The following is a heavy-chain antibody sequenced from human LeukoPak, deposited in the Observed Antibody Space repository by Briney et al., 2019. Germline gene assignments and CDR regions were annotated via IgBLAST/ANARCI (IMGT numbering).Heavy chain of an antibody. D-gene: IGHD6-19*01. CDR1: GFTFSSYW. CDR2: IKQDGSEK. Sequence: PGGSLRLSCAASGFTFSSYWMSWVRQAPGKGLEWVANIKQDGSEKYYVDSVKGRFTISRDNAKNSLYLQMNSLGAGDTAVYYCARASVIAVAGINYFDYWGQGTLVTVSS. V-gene: IGHV3-7*01. CDR3: ARASVIAVAGINYFDY. J-gene: IGHJ4*02.